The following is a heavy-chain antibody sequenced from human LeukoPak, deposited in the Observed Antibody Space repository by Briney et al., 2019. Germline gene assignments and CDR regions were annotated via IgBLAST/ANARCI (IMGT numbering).Heavy chain of an antibody. CDR3: AKDPLGYCSSTSCSGMDV. J-gene: IGHJ6*02. CDR2: ISGSGGST. V-gene: IGHV3-23*01. D-gene: IGHD2-2*01. Sequence: GGSLRLSCAASGFTFSSYAMSWVRQAPGKGLEWVSAISGSGGSTYYADSVKGRFTTSRDNSKNTLYLQMNSLRAEDTAVYYCAKDPLGYCSSTSCSGMDVWGQGTTVTVSS. CDR1: GFTFSSYA.